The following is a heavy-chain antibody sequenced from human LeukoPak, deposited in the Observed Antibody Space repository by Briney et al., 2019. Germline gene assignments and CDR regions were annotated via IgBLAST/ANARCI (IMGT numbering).Heavy chain of an antibody. CDR1: GGSISSYY. J-gene: IGHJ3*02. V-gene: IGHV4-59*08. D-gene: IGHD1-7*01. CDR2: IYYSGST. CDR3: ARGGNWNYDAFDI. Sequence: PSETLSLTCTVSGGSISSYYWSWIRQPPGKGLEWIGYIYYSGSTNYNPSLKSRVTISVDTSKNQFSLKLSSVTAADTAVYYCARGGNWNYDAFDIWGQGTMVTVSS.